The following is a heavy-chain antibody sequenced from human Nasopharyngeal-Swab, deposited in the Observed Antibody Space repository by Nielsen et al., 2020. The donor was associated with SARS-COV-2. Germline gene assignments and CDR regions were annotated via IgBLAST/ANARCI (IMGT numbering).Heavy chain of an antibody. V-gene: IGHV4-34*01. Sequence: SETLSLTCAVYGGSFSGYYWSWIRQSPGKGLEWIGEINHSGSINYNLSLKSRATISVETSKNQFSLKLSSVTAADTAVYYCARGRGITVTTPSPVFDYWSQGTLVTVSS. CDR3: ARGRGITVTTPSPVFDY. J-gene: IGHJ4*02. CDR2: INHSGSI. CDR1: GGSFSGYY. D-gene: IGHD1-20*01.